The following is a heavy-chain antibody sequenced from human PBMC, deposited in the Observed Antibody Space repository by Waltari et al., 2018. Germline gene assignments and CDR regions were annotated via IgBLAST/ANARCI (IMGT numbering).Heavy chain of an antibody. Sequence: QLQLQESGPGLVKPSETLSLNCPVSGGSISSSYYWGWIRQPPGKGLEWIGSAYYSGNTYYNPSLKSRVTISVDTSNNQFSLRLTPVTASDTAVYYCARSNYYDSSGYFKYALNIWGQGTMVTVSS. J-gene: IGHJ3*02. D-gene: IGHD3-22*01. V-gene: IGHV4-39*01. CDR3: ARSNYYDSSGYFKYALNI. CDR1: GGSISSSYY. CDR2: AYYSGNT.